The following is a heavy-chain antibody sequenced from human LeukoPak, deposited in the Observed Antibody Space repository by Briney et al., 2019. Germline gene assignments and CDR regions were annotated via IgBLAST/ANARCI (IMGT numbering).Heavy chain of an antibody. V-gene: IGHV3-30-3*01. J-gene: IGHJ3*02. CDR3: ASSLPRSAFDI. CDR1: GFTFSSYA. Sequence: GGSLRLSCAASGFTFSSYAMHWVRQAPGTGLEGVAVISYDGSNKYYADSVKGRFTISRDNSKNTLYLQMNSLRAEDTAVYYCASSLPRSAFDIWGQGTMVTVSS. CDR2: ISYDGSNK. D-gene: IGHD3-16*02.